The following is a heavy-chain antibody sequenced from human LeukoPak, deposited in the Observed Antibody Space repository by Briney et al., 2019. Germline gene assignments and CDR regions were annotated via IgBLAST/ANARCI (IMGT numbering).Heavy chain of an antibody. CDR3: ARVALYGYYYYMDV. V-gene: IGHV3-20*01. D-gene: IGHD2-8*01. CDR2: INWNGGST. CDR1: GFTFDDYG. J-gene: IGHJ6*03. Sequence: GGSLRLSCAASGFTFDDYGMSWVRQAPGKGLEWVSGINWNGGSTGYADSVKGRLTISRDNAKNSLYLQMNSLRAEDTALYHCARVALYGYYYYMDVWGKGTTVTVSS.